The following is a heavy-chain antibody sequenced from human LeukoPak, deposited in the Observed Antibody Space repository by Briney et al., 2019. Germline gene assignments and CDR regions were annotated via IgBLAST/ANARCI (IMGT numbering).Heavy chain of an antibody. D-gene: IGHD5-12*01. Sequence: SETLSLTCTVSGGSISSYYWSWIRQPPGKGLEWIGYIYTSGGTNYIPSLKGRVTISVDTSKNRFSLKLSSVTAADTAVYYCARLVGVATSNNWFDPWGQGTLVAVSS. CDR2: IYTSGGT. CDR1: GGSISSYY. J-gene: IGHJ5*02. V-gene: IGHV4-4*09. CDR3: ARLVGVATSNNWFDP.